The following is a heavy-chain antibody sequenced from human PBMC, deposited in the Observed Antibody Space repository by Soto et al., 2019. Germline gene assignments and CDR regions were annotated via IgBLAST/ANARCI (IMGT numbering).Heavy chain of an antibody. CDR3: ARGFYCSSTSCYYYYGMDV. Sequence: SETLSLTCAVYGGSFSGYYWSWIRQPPGKGLEWIGEINHSGSTNYNPSLKSRVTISVDTSKNQFSLKLSSVAAADTAVYYCARGFYCSSTSCYYYYGMDVWGQGTTVTVSS. CDR2: INHSGST. D-gene: IGHD2-2*01. CDR1: GGSFSGYY. J-gene: IGHJ6*02. V-gene: IGHV4-34*01.